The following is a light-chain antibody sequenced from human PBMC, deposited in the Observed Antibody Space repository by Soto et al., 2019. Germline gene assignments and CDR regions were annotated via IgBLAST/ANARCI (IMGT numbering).Light chain of an antibody. CDR3: QQYGRAVWT. Sequence: DIVVTQSPGTLSLSPGERATLSCRTSQSVANNHVAWYQQRPGQAPRLVIYGASSRAAGIPDRFSGSGFGTDFPLTISRLEPEDSAVYYCQQYGRAVWTFGQGTKVEIK. CDR1: QSVANNH. CDR2: GAS. V-gene: IGKV3-20*01. J-gene: IGKJ1*01.